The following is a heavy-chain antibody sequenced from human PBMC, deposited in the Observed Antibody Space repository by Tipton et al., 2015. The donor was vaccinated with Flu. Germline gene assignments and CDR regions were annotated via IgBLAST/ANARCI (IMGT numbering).Heavy chain of an antibody. J-gene: IGHJ5*02. CDR1: GYSISSGYY. V-gene: IGHV4-38-2*01. D-gene: IGHD4-17*01. Sequence: TLSLTCAVSGYSISSGYYWGWIRQPPGKGLEWIGSIYHSGSTYYNPSLKSRVTISVDTSKNQFSLKLSSVTAADTAVYYCARGGYIGTTVTTGWFDPWGQGTLVTVSS. CDR3: ARGGYIGTTVTTGWFDP. CDR2: IYHSGST.